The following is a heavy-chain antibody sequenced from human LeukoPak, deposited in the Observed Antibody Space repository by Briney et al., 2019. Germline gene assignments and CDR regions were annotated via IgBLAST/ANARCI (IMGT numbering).Heavy chain of an antibody. Sequence: GGSLRLSCAASGFTFSSYAMHWVRQAPGKGLEWVAVISYDGSNKYYADSVKGRFTISRDNSKNTLYLQMNSLRAEDTAVYYCAREGAGVVAASYYFDYWGQGTLVTVSS. CDR2: ISYDGSNK. D-gene: IGHD2-15*01. V-gene: IGHV3-30-3*01. J-gene: IGHJ4*02. CDR1: GFTFSSYA. CDR3: AREGAGVVAASYYFDY.